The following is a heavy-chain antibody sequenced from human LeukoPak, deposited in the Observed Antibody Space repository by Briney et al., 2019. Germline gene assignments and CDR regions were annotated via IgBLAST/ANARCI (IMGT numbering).Heavy chain of an antibody. CDR3: ARANVEQLGQIENWFDP. Sequence: ASVKVSCKASGYTFTSYYMHWVRQAPGQGLEWMGIINPSGGSTSYAQKFQGRVTMTRDTSTSTVYMELSSLRSEDTAVYYCARANVEQLGQIENWFDPWGQGTRVTVSS. J-gene: IGHJ5*02. CDR1: GYTFTSYY. V-gene: IGHV1-46*01. CDR2: INPSGGST. D-gene: IGHD6-13*01.